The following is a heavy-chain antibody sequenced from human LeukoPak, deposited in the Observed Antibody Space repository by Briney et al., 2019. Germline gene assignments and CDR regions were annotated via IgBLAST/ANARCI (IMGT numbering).Heavy chain of an antibody. CDR2: ISGSGGST. Sequence: GGSLRLSCTASGFTFSTYGMSWVRQAPGKGLEWVSAISGSGGSTYYADSVKGRFTISRDNSKNTLYLQMNSLRAEDTAVYYCAKDRGGILYLPTFDPWGQGTLVTVSS. V-gene: IGHV3-23*01. CDR3: AKDRGGILYLPTFDP. CDR1: GFTFSTYG. D-gene: IGHD2-8*01. J-gene: IGHJ5*02.